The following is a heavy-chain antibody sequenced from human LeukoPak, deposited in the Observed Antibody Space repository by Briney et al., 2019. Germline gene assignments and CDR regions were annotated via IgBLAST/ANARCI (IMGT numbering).Heavy chain of an antibody. J-gene: IGHJ4*02. V-gene: IGHV1-18*01. Sequence: ASVTVSCKASGYTFTSYGISWVRHAPGQGLEWMGWISAYNGNTNYAQKLQGRVTITTDTSTSTAYMELRSLISVDTAVYYCARSTAMADYWGEGTLVSVSS. CDR2: ISAYNGNT. CDR3: ARSTAMADY. D-gene: IGHD5-18*01. CDR1: GYTFTSYG.